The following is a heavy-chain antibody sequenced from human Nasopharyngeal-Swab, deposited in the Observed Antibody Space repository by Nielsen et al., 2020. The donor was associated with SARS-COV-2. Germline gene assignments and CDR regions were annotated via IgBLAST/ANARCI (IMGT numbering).Heavy chain of an antibody. CDR1: GYSISSGYY. V-gene: IGHV4-38-2*02. D-gene: IGHD3-22*01. J-gene: IGHJ3*02. Sequence: SETLSLTCTVSGYSISSGYYWGWIRQPPGKGLEWIGSIYHSGSTYYNPSLKSRATISVDTSKNQFSLKLSSVTAADTAVYYCARDFDSSGYYYVGAFDIWGQGTMVTVSS. CDR3: ARDFDSSGYYYVGAFDI. CDR2: IYHSGST.